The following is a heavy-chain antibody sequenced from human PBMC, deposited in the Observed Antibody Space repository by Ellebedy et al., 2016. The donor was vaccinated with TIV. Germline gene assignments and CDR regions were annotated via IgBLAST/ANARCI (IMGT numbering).Heavy chain of an antibody. CDR2: ISYDGSFK. CDR3: ARETGYSSSWHFDY. V-gene: IGHV3-30*03. Sequence: GGSLRLSXAASGFIFSSYGMHWVRQAPGKGLEWVAVISYDGSFKYYADSVKGRFTISRDNSKDTLYLQMNSLRPEDTAVYYCARETGYSSSWHFDYWGQGTLVTVSS. D-gene: IGHD6-13*01. CDR1: GFIFSSYG. J-gene: IGHJ4*02.